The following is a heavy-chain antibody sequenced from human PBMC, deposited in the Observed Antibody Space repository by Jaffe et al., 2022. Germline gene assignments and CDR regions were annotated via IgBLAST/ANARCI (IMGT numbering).Heavy chain of an antibody. CDR3: ARETYYYGSGSYPPPYFQH. V-gene: IGHV4-38-2*02. D-gene: IGHD3-10*01. J-gene: IGHJ1*01. CDR1: GYSISSGYY. Sequence: QVQLQESGPGLVKPSETLSLTCAVSGYSISSGYYWGWIRQPPGKGLEWIGSIYHSGSTYYNPSLKSRVTISVDTSKNQFSLKLSSVTAADTAVYYCARETYYYGSGSYPPPYFQHWGQGTLVTVSS. CDR2: IYHSGST.